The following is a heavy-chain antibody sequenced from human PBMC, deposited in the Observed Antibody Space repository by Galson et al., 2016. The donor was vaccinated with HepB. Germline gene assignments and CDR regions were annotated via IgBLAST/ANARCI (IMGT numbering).Heavy chain of an antibody. CDR1: GFTFSSSA. CDR3: AKGGGVKTPLKN. Sequence: SLRLSCAASGFTFSSSAMAWARQAPGKGLEWVSAINENGGATYYADSVKGRFTISRDNSKNPLYLQMNSLRADDTAVYFCAKGGGVKTPLKNWGQGTLVTVSS. D-gene: IGHD3-16*01. V-gene: IGHV3-23*01. J-gene: IGHJ4*02. CDR2: INENGGAT.